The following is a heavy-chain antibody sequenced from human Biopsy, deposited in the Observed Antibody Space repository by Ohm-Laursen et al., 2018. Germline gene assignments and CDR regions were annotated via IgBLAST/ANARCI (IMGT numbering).Heavy chain of an antibody. CDR1: GYTFTDHS. CDR2: VNPNSGAT. J-gene: IGHJ3*02. D-gene: IGHD3-10*01. CDR3: ARDRMVTIITLVRADTFDI. Sequence: GASVKVSCKASGYTFTDHSLHRVRQAPGQGLEWMGWVNPNSGATNYAQKFQGRVTMTSDTSISTAYIELRRLISDDTAVYFCARDRMVTIITLVRADTFDIWGQGTLVSVSS. V-gene: IGHV1-2*02.